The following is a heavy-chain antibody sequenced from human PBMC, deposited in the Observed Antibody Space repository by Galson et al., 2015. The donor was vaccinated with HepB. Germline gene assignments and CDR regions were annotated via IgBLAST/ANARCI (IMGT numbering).Heavy chain of an antibody. J-gene: IGHJ2*01. CDR2: IIPIFGTA. Sequence: SVKVSCKASGGTFSSYAISWVRQAPGQGLEWMGGIIPIFGTANYAQKFQGRVTITADGSTSTAYMELSSLRSEDTAVYYCARIAAPGYGYFDLWGRGTLGTVSS. CDR3: ARIAAPGYGYFDL. CDR1: GGTFSSYA. V-gene: IGHV1-69*13. D-gene: IGHD6-13*01.